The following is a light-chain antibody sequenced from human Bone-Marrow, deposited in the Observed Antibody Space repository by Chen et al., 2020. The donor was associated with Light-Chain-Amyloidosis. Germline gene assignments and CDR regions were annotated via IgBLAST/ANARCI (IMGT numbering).Light chain of an antibody. J-gene: IGLJ2*01. CDR2: IAT. CDR1: DLPTKY. Sequence: SYELTQPPSVSVSPGQTARITCSGDDLPTKYAYWYQQKPGQSPVLVIHIATERPSGISERFSGSITVTTATMTISGFQADDEADYLCQSSCISGPYGVIFFVGTKLTVL. V-gene: IGLV3-25*03. CDR3: QSSCISGPYGVI.